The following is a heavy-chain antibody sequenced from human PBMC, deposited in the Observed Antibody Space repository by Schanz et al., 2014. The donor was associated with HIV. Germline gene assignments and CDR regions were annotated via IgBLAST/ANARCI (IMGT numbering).Heavy chain of an antibody. CDR3: ARTRGYSGYDPPYYYYYGMDV. V-gene: IGHV1-69*06. Sequence: QVQLVQSGAEVKKPGSSVKVSCKASGGTFSNYAISWVRQAPGQGLEWMGGIIPIFGTTNYAQKFQGRVTITADKSTRTAYMELSRLRSDDTAVYYCARTRGYSGYDPPYYYYYGMDVWGQGTTLTVSS. CDR2: IIPIFGTT. D-gene: IGHD5-12*01. J-gene: IGHJ6*02. CDR1: GGTFSNYA.